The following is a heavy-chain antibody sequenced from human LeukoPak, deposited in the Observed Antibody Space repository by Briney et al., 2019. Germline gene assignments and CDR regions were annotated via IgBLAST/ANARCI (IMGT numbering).Heavy chain of an antibody. CDR3: ASRHGDSGSSNC. Sequence: SETLSLTCSVSGASVSSGSYYWSCIRQPPGKGLEWIGYIYHSGSTNYNPSLKSRVTISLDTSKNQFSLRLSSVTAADAAVYYCASRHGDSGSSNCWGQGALVTVSS. J-gene: IGHJ4*02. CDR1: GASVSSGSYY. CDR2: IYHSGST. D-gene: IGHD3-10*01. V-gene: IGHV4-61*01.